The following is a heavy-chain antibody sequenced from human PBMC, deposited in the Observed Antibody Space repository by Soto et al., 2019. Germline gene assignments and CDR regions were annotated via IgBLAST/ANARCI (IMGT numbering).Heavy chain of an antibody. D-gene: IGHD3-3*01. J-gene: IGHJ5*02. CDR2: VYSSGGT. Sequence: SETLSLTCTVPGGSMSSYYWTWIRQPAGKGLEWIGRVYSSGGTHYNPSLKSRVTISIDTSKNQFSLRLLSVTDADTAVYFCARGQRFSDWFDPWGQGTLVTVSS. V-gene: IGHV4-4*07. CDR1: GGSMSSYY. CDR3: ARGQRFSDWFDP.